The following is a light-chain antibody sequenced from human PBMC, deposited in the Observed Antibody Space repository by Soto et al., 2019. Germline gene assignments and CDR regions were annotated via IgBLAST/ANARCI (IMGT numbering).Light chain of an antibody. CDR2: GVT. V-gene: IGLV2-14*03. CDR3: SSFTSNRIYV. CDR1: HNDIGTYDY. Sequence: QSVLAPPTSLSGSPGQSITISCTGNHNDIGTYDYVSWYQQHPGRAPRLLIHGVTTRPSGISGRFSASKSGLTASLTISGLQPEDEADYYCSSFTSNRIYVFGPGTKVTVL. J-gene: IGLJ1*01.